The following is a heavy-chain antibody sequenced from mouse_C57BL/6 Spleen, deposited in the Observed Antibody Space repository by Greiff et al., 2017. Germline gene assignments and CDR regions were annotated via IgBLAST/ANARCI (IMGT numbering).Heavy chain of an antibody. V-gene: IGHV5-6*01. CDR1: GFTFSSYG. D-gene: IGHD1-1*01. CDR3: ERGGIYYGSSYGYVDV. CDR2: ISSGGSYT. J-gene: IGHJ1*03. Sequence: EVQLVESGGDLVKPGGSLKLSCAASGFTFSSYGMSWVRQTPDKRLEWVATISSGGSYTYYPDSVKGRFPISRDNAKNTLDLQMSNLKSEDTAMYYCERGGIYYGSSYGYVDVWGTGTTVTVSS.